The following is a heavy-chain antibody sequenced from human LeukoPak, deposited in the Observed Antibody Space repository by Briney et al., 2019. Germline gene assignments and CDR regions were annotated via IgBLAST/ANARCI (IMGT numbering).Heavy chain of an antibody. CDR1: GFNFANHA. CDR2: IKHDESEK. D-gene: IGHD3-16*01. J-gene: IGHJ4*02. V-gene: IGHV3-7*01. Sequence: GGSLRLSCAASGFNFANHAMSWVRQTPGKGLEWVANIKHDESEKNYLDSVKGRFTISRDNAQNSLYLQMNGLRVEDTAVYYCTRRLDDWGQGTLVTVSS. CDR3: TRRLDD.